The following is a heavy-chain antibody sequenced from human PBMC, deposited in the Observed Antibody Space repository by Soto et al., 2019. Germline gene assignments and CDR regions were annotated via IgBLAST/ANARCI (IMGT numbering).Heavy chain of an antibody. CDR2: IFYSGST. J-gene: IGHJ6*03. D-gene: IGHD2-2*01. Sequence: SETLSLTCTVSGGSISSYYWSWIRQPPGKGLEWIGYIFYSGSTNYNPSLKSRVTISVDTSKNQISLKLSSVTAADTAVYHCARDIGYCSSASCYLAYMDVWGKGTTVTVS. V-gene: IGHV4-59*01. CDR3: ARDIGYCSSASCYLAYMDV. CDR1: GGSISSYY.